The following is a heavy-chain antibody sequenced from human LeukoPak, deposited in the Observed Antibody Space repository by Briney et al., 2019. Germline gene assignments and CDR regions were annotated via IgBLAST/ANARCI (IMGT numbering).Heavy chain of an antibody. CDR1: GFTFSSYG. J-gene: IGHJ6*02. CDR3: AKDVGYGPITMIVVAMYYYYGMDV. CDR2: ISYDGSNK. D-gene: IGHD3-22*01. Sequence: GRSLRLSCAASGFTFSSYGMHWVRQAPGKGLEWVAVISYDGSNKYHADSVKGRFTISRDNSKNTLYLQMNSLRAEDTAVYYCAKDVGYGPITMIVVAMYYYYGMDVWGQGTTVTVSS. V-gene: IGHV3-30*18.